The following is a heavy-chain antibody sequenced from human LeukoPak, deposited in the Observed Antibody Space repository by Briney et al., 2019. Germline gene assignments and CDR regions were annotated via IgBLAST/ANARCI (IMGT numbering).Heavy chain of an antibody. Sequence: SETLSLTCAVYGGSFSGYYWSWIRQPPGKGLEWIGEINHSGSTNYNPSLKSRVTISVDTSKNQFSLKLSSVTAADTAVYYCARGETTVTRYYYYGMDVWGQGTTVTVSS. CDR3: ARGETTVTRYYYYGMDV. V-gene: IGHV4-34*01. CDR2: INHSGST. CDR1: GGSFSGYY. J-gene: IGHJ6*02. D-gene: IGHD4-11*01.